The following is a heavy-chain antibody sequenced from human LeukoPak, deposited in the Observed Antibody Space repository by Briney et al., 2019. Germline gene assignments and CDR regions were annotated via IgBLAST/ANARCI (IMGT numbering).Heavy chain of an antibody. J-gene: IGHJ5*02. Sequence: PSETLSLTCTVSGGSISSSSYYWGWIRQPPGKGLEWIGSIYYSGSTYYNPSLKSRVTISVDTSKNQFSLKLSSVTAADTAVYYCARALSGSGWYPSYFDPWGQGTLVTVSS. CDR2: IYYSGST. CDR1: GGSISSSSYY. V-gene: IGHV4-39*07. CDR3: ARALSGSGWYPSYFDP. D-gene: IGHD6-19*01.